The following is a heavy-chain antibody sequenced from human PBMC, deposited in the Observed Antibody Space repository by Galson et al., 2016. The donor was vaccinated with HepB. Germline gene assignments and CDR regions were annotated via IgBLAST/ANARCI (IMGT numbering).Heavy chain of an antibody. CDR1: GGSFSSYP. Sequence: SVKVSCKASGGSFSSYPISWVRQAPGQGLEWMGGISPSFRTVNYAQGFKGRVTMTADESTSTAYMELSSLRSEDTAVYYCARGGLIVMALAGRPPRDAFDIWGQGTMVTVSS. J-gene: IGHJ3*02. D-gene: IGHD2-15*01. CDR2: ISPSFRTV. V-gene: IGHV1-69*13. CDR3: ARGGLIVMALAGRPPRDAFDI.